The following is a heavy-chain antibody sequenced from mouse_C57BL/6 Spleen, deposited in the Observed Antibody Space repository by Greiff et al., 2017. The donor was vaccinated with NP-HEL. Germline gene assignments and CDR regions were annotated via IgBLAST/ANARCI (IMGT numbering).Heavy chain of an antibody. Sequence: QVQLKQPGAELVRPGSSVKLSCKASGYTFTSYWMHWVKQRPIQGLEWIGNIDPSDSETHYNQKFKDKATLTVDKSSSTAYMQLSSLTSEDSAVYYCAREGSSGDYWGQGTTLTVSS. CDR1: GYTFTSYW. D-gene: IGHD3-2*02. CDR2: IDPSDSET. CDR3: AREGSSGDY. V-gene: IGHV1-52*01. J-gene: IGHJ2*01.